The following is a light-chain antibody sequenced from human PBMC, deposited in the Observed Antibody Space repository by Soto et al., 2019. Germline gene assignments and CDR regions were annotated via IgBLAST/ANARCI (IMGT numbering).Light chain of an antibody. CDR2: GAY. CDR1: QSVSSSY. J-gene: IGKJ5*01. Sequence: EIVITQSPATLSLSPGERATLSCTASQSVSSSYLAWYQQKPGQAPRLLIYGAYSRATGITDRFSGSGSGTDFTLTISRLEPEDFAVYYCQQYGSSLITFGPGTRLEIK. CDR3: QQYGSSLIT. V-gene: IGKV3-20*01.